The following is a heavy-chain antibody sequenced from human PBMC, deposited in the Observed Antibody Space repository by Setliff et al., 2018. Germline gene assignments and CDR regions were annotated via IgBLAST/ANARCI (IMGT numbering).Heavy chain of an antibody. CDR2: ISAYNGNT. CDR3: AKDRVEVVVAAPQARFDP. CDR1: GGTFSTYA. D-gene: IGHD2-15*01. J-gene: IGHJ5*02. V-gene: IGHV1-18*01. Sequence: ASVKVSCKASGGTFSTYAISWVRQAPGQGLEWMGWISAYNGNTNYAQKLQGRVTMTTDTSTSTAYMELRSLRSDDTAVYYCAKDRVEVVVAAPQARFDPWGQGTLVTVSS.